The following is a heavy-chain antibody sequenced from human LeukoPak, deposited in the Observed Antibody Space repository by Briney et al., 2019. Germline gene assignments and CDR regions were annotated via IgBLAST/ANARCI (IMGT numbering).Heavy chain of an antibody. J-gene: IGHJ4*02. D-gene: IGHD3-3*01. CDR3: AREAPYYDFWPTPFDY. V-gene: IGHV4-4*07. CDR1: GGSISSYY. Sequence: SETLSLTCTVSGGSISSYYWSWIRQPAGKGLEWIGRIYTSGSTNYNPSLKSRVTMSVDTSKNQFSLKLSSVTAADTAVYYCAREAPYYDFWPTPFDYWGQETLVTVSS. CDR2: IYTSGST.